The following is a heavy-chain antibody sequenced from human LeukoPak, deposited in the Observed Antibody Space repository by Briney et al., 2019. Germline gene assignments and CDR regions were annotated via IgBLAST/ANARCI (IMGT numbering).Heavy chain of an antibody. CDR1: GGSISSSSYY. V-gene: IGHV4-39*01. J-gene: IGHJ4*02. CDR2: FFYSGST. D-gene: IGHD4/OR15-4a*01. CDR3: ARRPNDYFGY. Sequence: SETLSLTCTVSGGSISSSSYYRGWIRQPPGKGLEWIGSFFYSGSTNYNPSLKSRVTISVDTSKNQFSLKLSSVTAADTAVYYCARRPNDYFGYWGQGTLVTVSS.